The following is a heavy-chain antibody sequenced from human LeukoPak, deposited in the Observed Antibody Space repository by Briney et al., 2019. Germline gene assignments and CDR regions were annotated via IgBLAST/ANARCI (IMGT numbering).Heavy chain of an antibody. CDR1: GFSFSSYW. V-gene: IGHV3-74*01. CDR2: INSDGRSA. D-gene: IGHD6-6*01. J-gene: IGHJ4*02. Sequence: PGGSLRLSCAASGFSFSSYWMHWVRQVPGKGLVWVSRINSDGRSASYADSVKGRFTISRDNANNTLYLQMNSLRAEDTAVYYCAQSSSTAAYHWGQGTLVTVSS. CDR3: AQSSSTAAYH.